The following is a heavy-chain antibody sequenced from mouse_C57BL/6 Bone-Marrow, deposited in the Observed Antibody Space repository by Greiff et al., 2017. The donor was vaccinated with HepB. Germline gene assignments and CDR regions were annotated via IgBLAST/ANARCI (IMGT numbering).Heavy chain of an antibody. Sequence: EVQLQQSGPELVKPGASVKISCKASGYTFTDYYMNWVKQSHGKSLEWIGDINPNNGGTSYNQKFKGKATLTVDKSSSTAYMELRSLTSEDSAVYYCAREDNYYGSSYGYWGQGTTLTVSS. J-gene: IGHJ2*01. V-gene: IGHV1-26*01. D-gene: IGHD1-1*01. CDR2: INPNNGGT. CDR1: GYTFTDYY. CDR3: AREDNYYGSSYGY.